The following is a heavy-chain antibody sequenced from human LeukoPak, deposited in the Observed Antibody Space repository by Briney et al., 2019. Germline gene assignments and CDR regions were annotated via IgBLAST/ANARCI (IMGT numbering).Heavy chain of an antibody. Sequence: SETLSLTCAVYGGSFSGYYWSWVRQPPGKGLEWIGEINHSGSTNYNPSLKSRVTISVDTSKNQFSLKLSSVTAADTAVYYCARVLGTYFDYWGQGTLVTVSS. CDR3: ARVLGTYFDY. CDR2: INHSGST. J-gene: IGHJ4*02. CDR1: GGSFSGYY. D-gene: IGHD7-27*01. V-gene: IGHV4-34*01.